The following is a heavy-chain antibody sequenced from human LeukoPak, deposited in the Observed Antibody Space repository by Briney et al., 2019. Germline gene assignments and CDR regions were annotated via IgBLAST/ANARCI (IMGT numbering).Heavy chain of an antibody. CDR1: EFSVGSNY. D-gene: IGHD5-12*01. J-gene: IGHJ4*02. Sequence: PGGSLRLSCAASEFSVGSNYMTWVRQAPGKGLEWVSLIYSGGSTYYADSVKGRFTISRDNSKNTLYLQMNGLRAEDTAVYYLARGPIGYHNTGGQGTLVTVSS. V-gene: IGHV3-66*01. CDR2: IYSGGST. CDR3: ARGPIGYHNT.